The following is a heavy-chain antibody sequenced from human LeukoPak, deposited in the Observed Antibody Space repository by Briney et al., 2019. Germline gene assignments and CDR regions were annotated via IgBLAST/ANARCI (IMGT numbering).Heavy chain of an antibody. D-gene: IGHD2-2*01. CDR3: AKESLRVVPSATFDY. V-gene: IGHV3-23*01. CDR2: ISGSGGST. J-gene: IGHJ4*02. Sequence: GGTLRLSCAASGFTFSSYGMRWVRQAPGKGLVWVSAISGSGGSTYCADSVKGRFTISRDNSKNTLYLQMHSLRAEDTAVYYCAKESLRVVPSATFDYWGQGTLVTVSS. CDR1: GFTFSSYG.